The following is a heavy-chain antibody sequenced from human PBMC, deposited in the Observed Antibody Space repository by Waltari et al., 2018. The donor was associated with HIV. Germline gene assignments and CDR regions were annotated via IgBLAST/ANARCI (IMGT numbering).Heavy chain of an antibody. CDR2: IKSKTDGGTT. V-gene: IGHV3-15*01. J-gene: IGHJ4*02. D-gene: IGHD3-10*01. Sequence: EVQLVESGGGLVKPGGSLRLSCAASGFTFSNAWMSWVRQAPGKGLEWVGRIKSKTDGGTTDYAAPVKGRFTSSRDDSKNTLYLQMNSLKTEDTAVYYCTTTPVPNTMVRGVTYYFDYWGQGTLVTVSS. CDR3: TTTPVPNTMVRGVTYYFDY. CDR1: GFTFSNAW.